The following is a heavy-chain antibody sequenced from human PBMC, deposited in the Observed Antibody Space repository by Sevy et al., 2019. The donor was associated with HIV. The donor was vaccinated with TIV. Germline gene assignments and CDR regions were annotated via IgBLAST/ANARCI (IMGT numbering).Heavy chain of an antibody. CDR3: TRAPPVRSGDDSLNWFDP. CDR2: IHHTGSA. V-gene: IGHV4-59*01. D-gene: IGHD5-12*01. CDR1: GGSISSYY. Sequence: SETLSLTCTVSGGSISSYYWSWIRQPPGKGLEYIGYIHHTGSANYNPSLKSRVTISVDTSKNQFSLKLSSVTAADTAVYYCTRAPPVRSGDDSLNWFDPWGQGSLVTVSS. J-gene: IGHJ5*02.